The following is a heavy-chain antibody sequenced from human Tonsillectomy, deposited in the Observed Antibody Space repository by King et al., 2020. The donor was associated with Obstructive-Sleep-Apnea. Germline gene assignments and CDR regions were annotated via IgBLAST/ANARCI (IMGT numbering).Heavy chain of an antibody. CDR3: ARVVVDYDILTGHNRHRDWFDP. CDR2: IDYSGTT. J-gene: IGHJ5*02. Sequence: QLQESGPGLVKPSETLALTCTVSGGSISHYHWSWIRQPPGKGLEWIGYIDYSGTTDYNRPLKSRVSISVDTSKNQFSRNLSSVTAADTAVYSCARVVVDYDILTGHNRHRDWFDPWGQGTLVTVSS. D-gene: IGHD3-9*01. V-gene: IGHV4-59*01. CDR1: GGSISHYH.